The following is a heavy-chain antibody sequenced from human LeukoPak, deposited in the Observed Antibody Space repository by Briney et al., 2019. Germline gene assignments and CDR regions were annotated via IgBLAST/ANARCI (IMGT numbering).Heavy chain of an antibody. CDR3: ARGPRGVPTWVY. J-gene: IGHJ4*02. V-gene: IGHV1-8*03. D-gene: IGHD3-3*01. CDR2: MNPNSGNT. CDR1: GYTFTSYD. Sequence: ASVKVSCKASGYTFTSYDINWVRQATGQGLEWMGWMNPNSGNTGYAQKFQGRVTITRNTSISTAYMELSSLRSEDTAVYYCARGPRGVPTWVYWGQGTLVTVSS.